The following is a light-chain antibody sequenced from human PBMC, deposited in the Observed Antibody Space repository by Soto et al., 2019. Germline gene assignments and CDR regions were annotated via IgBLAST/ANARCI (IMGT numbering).Light chain of an antibody. V-gene: IGLV2-14*01. CDR3: NSYTRSTTGV. J-gene: IGLJ1*01. Sequence: QSALTQPASVSGSPGQSIIISCTGTSSDVGGYNYVSWYQHYPGKAPKLLIYEVSNRPSGVSSRFSGSKSGNTASLTISGLQAEDEADYYCNSYTRSTTGVFGTGTKLTVL. CDR2: EVS. CDR1: SSDVGGYNY.